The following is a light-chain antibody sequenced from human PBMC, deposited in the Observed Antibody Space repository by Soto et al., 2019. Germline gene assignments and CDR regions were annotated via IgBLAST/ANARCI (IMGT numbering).Light chain of an antibody. J-gene: IGKJ1*01. CDR1: QSVSRN. CDR3: QQYNNWLWT. Sequence: EIVMTQSPATLSVSPGERATLSCRASQSVSRNVAWYQQKPGQAPRLLIHDAYPRASGISVRFSGSGSGTEFTLSISSLQAEDFAVYYCQQYNNWLWTFGHGTKVEIK. CDR2: DAY. V-gene: IGKV3-15*01.